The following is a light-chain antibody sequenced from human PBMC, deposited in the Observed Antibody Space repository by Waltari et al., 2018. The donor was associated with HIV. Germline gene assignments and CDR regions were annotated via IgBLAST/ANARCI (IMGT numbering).Light chain of an antibody. Sequence: QSVLTQPASVSGSPGQSVTLSCTGPSNPFAFDNYVSWYQQHPGKAPTLIIYEVNSRPSGVSDRFSGSKSGNTASLTISGLQNEDEANYFCTSYTTGDTLLFGGGTKLTVL. V-gene: IGLV2-14*03. CDR2: EVN. CDR3: TSYTTGDTLL. J-gene: IGLJ3*02. CDR1: SNPFAFDNY.